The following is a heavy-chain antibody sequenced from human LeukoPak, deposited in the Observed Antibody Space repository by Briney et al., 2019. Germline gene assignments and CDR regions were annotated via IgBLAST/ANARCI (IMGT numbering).Heavy chain of an antibody. CDR2: INPNSGGT. D-gene: IGHD2-2*01. CDR3: ARVNCSSTSCYFYFDY. Sequence: ASVKVSCKASGYTFTGYYMHWVRQAPGQGLEWMGWINPNSGGTNYAQKFQGRVTMARDTSISTAYMELSRLRSDDTAVYYCARVNCSSTSCYFYFDYWGQGTLVTVSS. CDR1: GYTFTGYY. J-gene: IGHJ4*02. V-gene: IGHV1-2*02.